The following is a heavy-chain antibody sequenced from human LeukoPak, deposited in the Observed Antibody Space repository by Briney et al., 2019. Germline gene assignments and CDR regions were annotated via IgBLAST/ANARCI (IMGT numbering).Heavy chain of an antibody. Sequence: PGGSLRLSCAASGFTFSSYGMHWVRQAPGKGLEWVAVISYDGSNKYYADPVKGRFTISRDNSKNTLYLQMNSLRAEDTAVYYCAKVGIAVAFDYWGQGTLVTVSS. CDR2: ISYDGSNK. V-gene: IGHV3-30*18. D-gene: IGHD6-19*01. J-gene: IGHJ4*02. CDR3: AKVGIAVAFDY. CDR1: GFTFSSYG.